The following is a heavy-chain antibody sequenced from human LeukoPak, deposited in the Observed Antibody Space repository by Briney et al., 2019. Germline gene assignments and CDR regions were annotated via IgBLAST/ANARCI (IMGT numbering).Heavy chain of an antibody. CDR3: ARDLYSGTYGR. D-gene: IGHD1-26*01. Sequence: GASMKVSCKASGYTFSDSYMHWVRQAPGQGLEWMGWINPTSGVTKYAEKFQGRVTMTRDTSIRTAYMEMSRLRSDDTALYYCARDLYSGTYGRWGQGTLVTVSS. J-gene: IGHJ4*02. CDR2: INPTSGVT. V-gene: IGHV1-2*02. CDR1: GYTFSDSY.